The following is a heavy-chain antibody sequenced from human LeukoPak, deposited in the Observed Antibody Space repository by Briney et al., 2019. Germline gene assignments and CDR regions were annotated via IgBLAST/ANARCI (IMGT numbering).Heavy chain of an antibody. CDR1: GFTFSSYS. CDR2: ISSSSSYI. CDR3: ARVSIGWYSFDY. D-gene: IGHD6-19*01. V-gene: IGHV3-21*01. Sequence: PGGSLRLSCAASGFTFSSYSMNWVRQAPGKGLEWVSSISSSSSYIYYADSVKGRFTISRDNAKNSPYLQMNSLRAEDTAVYYCARVSIGWYSFDYWGQGTLVTVSS. J-gene: IGHJ4*02.